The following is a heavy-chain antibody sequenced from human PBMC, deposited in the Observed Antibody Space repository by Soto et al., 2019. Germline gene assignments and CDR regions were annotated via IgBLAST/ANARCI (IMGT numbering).Heavy chain of an antibody. V-gene: IGHV1-3*01. CDR3: ARDLVHSSWHAGYSSGWYRTDAFDI. D-gene: IGHD6-19*01. J-gene: IGHJ3*02. CDR2: INAGNGNT. Sequence: GASVKVSCKASGYTFTSYAMHWVRQAPGQRLEWMGWINAGNGNTKYSQKFQGRVTITRDTSASTAYMELSSLRSEDTAVYYCARDLVHSSWHAGYSSGWYRTDAFDIWGQGTMVTVSS. CDR1: GYTFTSYA.